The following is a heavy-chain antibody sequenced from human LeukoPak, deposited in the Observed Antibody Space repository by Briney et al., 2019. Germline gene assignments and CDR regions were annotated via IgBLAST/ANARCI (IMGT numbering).Heavy chain of an antibody. V-gene: IGHV3-64D*06. CDR1: GFTFSSYA. Sequence: GGSLRLSCSASGFTFSSYAMHWVRQAPGKGLEYVSAISSNGGSTYYADSVKGRFTISRDNSKNTLYLQMSSLRAEDTAVYYCVKGVGGSYLSGSLFDYWGQGTLVTVSS. CDR3: VKGVGGSYLSGSLFDY. CDR2: ISSNGGST. D-gene: IGHD1-26*01. J-gene: IGHJ4*02.